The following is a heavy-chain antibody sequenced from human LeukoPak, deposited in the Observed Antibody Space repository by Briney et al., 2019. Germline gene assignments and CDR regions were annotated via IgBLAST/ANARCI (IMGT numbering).Heavy chain of an antibody. J-gene: IGHJ4*02. CDR1: GFTVSSNY. V-gene: IGHV3-53*01. D-gene: IGHD6-19*01. CDR3: ARSGYSSGWTGGFDY. CDR2: IYSGGSK. Sequence: GGSLRLSCAASGFTVSSNYMSWVRQAPGKGREWVSVIYSGGSKYYADSVKGRFTISRDNSENTLFLHMNSLRPEDTAVYYCARSGYSSGWTGGFDYWGQGTLVTVSS.